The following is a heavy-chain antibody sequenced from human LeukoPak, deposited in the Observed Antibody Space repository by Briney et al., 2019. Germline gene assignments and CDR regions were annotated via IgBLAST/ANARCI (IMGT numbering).Heavy chain of an antibody. CDR3: ATYGSGSRTFFDS. CDR2: ISSSSSTI. CDR1: GFTFSSYS. Sequence: GTLTLSCAASGFTFSSYSLNWVRQAPGQGLEWGSYISSSSSTIYYADSVKGRFTTSRDNTKSSLYRQRNNLRAEDTALYYCATYGSGSRTFFDSWGQGNLVTVSS. J-gene: IGHJ4*01. D-gene: IGHD3-10*01. V-gene: IGHV3-48*04.